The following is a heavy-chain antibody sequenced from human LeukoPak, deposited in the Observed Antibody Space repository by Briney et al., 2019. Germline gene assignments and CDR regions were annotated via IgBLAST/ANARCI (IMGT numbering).Heavy chain of an antibody. CDR2: ISSSSSSI. CDR1: GFTFSGYS. V-gene: IGHV3-21*01. CDR3: AREGATASSGYFFDY. J-gene: IGHJ4*02. Sequence: GGSLRLSCAASGFTFSGYSMNWVRQAPGKGLEWVSSISSSSSSIYYADSVKGRFTISRDSAKKSLYLQMNSLRAEDTAVYYCAREGATASSGYFFDYWGRGSLVTVSS. D-gene: IGHD5-18*01.